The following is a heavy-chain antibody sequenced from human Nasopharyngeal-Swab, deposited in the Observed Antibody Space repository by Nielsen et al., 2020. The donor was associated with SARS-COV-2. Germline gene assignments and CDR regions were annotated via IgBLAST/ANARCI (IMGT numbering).Heavy chain of an antibody. Sequence: GGSLRLSCAASGFTFSSYAMSWVRQAPGKGLEWVSAISGSGGSTYYADSVKGRFTISRDNSKNTLYLQMNSPRAEDTAVYYCAKDGGLTTFPYYYYYGMDVWGQGTTVTVSS. D-gene: IGHD4/OR15-4a*01. CDR1: GFTFSSYA. CDR3: AKDGGLTTFPYYYYYGMDV. CDR2: ISGSGGST. J-gene: IGHJ6*02. V-gene: IGHV3-23*01.